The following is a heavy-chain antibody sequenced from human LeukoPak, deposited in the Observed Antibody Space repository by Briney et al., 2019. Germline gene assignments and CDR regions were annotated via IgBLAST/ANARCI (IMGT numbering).Heavy chain of an antibody. CDR2: ISKSGSDT. Sequence: GGSLRLSCAAFGFTFSVYYMSWIRQAPGKGLEWVSYISKSGSDTNFADSVKGRFTISRDNAKNSMYLQMNSLRGEDTAVYYCARVGATGTADYWGQGTLVTVS. V-gene: IGHV3-11*06. CDR3: ARVGATGTADY. J-gene: IGHJ4*02. D-gene: IGHD1-1*01. CDR1: GFTFSVYY.